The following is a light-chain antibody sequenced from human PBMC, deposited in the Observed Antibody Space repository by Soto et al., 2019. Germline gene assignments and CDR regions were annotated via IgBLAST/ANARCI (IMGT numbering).Light chain of an antibody. CDR1: SSDVGTYNY. J-gene: IGLJ1*01. CDR3: SSYTSSSTYV. Sequence: QPVLTQPASVSGSPGQSITISCTGTSSDVGTYNYVSWYQLHPGKAPKLMVYEVSNRPSGVSNRCSGSKSGNTASLTISGLQAEDEADYHCSSYTSSSTYVFGTGTKVT. V-gene: IGLV2-14*01. CDR2: EVS.